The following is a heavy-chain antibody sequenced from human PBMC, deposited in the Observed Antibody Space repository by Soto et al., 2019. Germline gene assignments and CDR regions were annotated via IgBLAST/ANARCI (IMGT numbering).Heavy chain of an antibody. D-gene: IGHD3-10*01. CDR2: INHSGST. CDR3: ARFYGLGGWYYYYYGMDV. Sequence: SETLSITCAVYGGSFSGYYWSWIRQPPGKGLEWIGEINHSGSTNYNPSLKSRVTISVDTSKNQFSLKLSSVTAADTAVYYCARFYGLGGWYYYYYGMDVWGQGTTVTVSS. J-gene: IGHJ6*02. V-gene: IGHV4-34*01. CDR1: GGSFSGYY.